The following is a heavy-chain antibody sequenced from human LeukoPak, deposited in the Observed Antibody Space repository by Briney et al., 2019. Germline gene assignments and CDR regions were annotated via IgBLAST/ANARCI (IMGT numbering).Heavy chain of an antibody. CDR2: IYYSGST. Sequence: PSETLSLTCTVSGGSISSGGYYWSWIRQHPGKGLEWIGYIYYSGSTYYNPSLKSRVTISVDTSKNQFSLKLSSVTAADTAVYFCGRHQVLDKATDQWGQGILVTVSS. J-gene: IGHJ4*02. V-gene: IGHV4-31*03. CDR3: GRHQVLDKATDQ. D-gene: IGHD5-24*01. CDR1: GGSISSGGYY.